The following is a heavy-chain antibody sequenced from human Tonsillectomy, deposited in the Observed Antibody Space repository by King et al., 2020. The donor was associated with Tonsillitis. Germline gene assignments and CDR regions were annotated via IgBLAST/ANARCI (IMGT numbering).Heavy chain of an antibody. D-gene: IGHD4-11*01. CDR2: MHTSGTT. CDR1: GGSIRGGSFY. Sequence: VQLQESGPGLVKPSQTLSLSCTVSGGSIRGGSFYWTWIRQPAGKGLECIGRMHTSGTTNYSPSLRSRVTMSIDTSKSQFSLNLTSVTAAATAVYYCARARYSNFAANYYYVDVWGKGTTVTVSS. J-gene: IGHJ6*03. CDR3: ARARYSNFAANYYYVDV. V-gene: IGHV4-61*02.